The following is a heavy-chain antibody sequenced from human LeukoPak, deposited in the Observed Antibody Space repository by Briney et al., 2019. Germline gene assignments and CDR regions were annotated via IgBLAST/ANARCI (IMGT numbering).Heavy chain of an antibody. CDR1: GYTLTELS. V-gene: IGHV1-24*01. D-gene: IGHD6-13*01. CDR2: FDPEDGET. Sequence: AVSVKVSCKVSGYTLTELSMHWVRQAPGKGLEWMGGFDPEDGETIYAQKFQGRVTMTEDTSTDTAYMELSSLRSEDTAVYYCATFKSNPPFAGSWDYYYYMDVWGKGTTVTVSS. J-gene: IGHJ6*03. CDR3: ATFKSNPPFAGSWDYYYYMDV.